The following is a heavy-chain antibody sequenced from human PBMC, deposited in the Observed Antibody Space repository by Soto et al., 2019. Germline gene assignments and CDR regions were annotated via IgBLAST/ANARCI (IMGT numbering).Heavy chain of an antibody. J-gene: IGHJ4*02. CDR2: ISLSGSAI. V-gene: IGHV3-11*01. D-gene: IGHD6-25*01. CDR1: GFTFSNYY. CDR3: ARAPAGFYFVF. Sequence: QVQLVESGGGLVKPGGSLRLACAASGFTFSNYYMSWLRQAPGKGLEWLSSISLSGSAIYYADSVRGRFTISRDNAKNSLFLQMSSLRAEDTAVYYCARAPAGFYFVFWGQGTLVTVSS.